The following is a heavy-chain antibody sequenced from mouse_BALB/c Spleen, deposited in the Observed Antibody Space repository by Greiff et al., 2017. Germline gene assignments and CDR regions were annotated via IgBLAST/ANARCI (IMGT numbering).Heavy chain of an antibody. J-gene: IGHJ4*01. V-gene: IGHV1-7*01. D-gene: IGHD1-1*01. Sequence: VKLMESGAELAKPGASVKMSCKASGYTFTSYWMHWVKQRPGQGLEWIGYINPSTGYTEYNQKFKDKATLTADKSSSTAYMQLSSLTSEDSAVYYCARHGRGAMDYWGQGTSVTVSS. CDR3: ARHGRGAMDY. CDR1: GYTFTSYW. CDR2: INPSTGYT.